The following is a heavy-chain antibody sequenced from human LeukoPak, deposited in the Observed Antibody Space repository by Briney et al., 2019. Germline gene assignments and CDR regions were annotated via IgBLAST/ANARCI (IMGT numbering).Heavy chain of an antibody. Sequence: GRSLRLSCAASGFTFTNYGMHWVRQAPGKGLEWVAVISYDGSSKNYADSVKGRFTISRDNSKSTLFLQMNSLRAEDTAVYYCARDHFLSGYDSPFGYWGQGTLVTVSS. V-gene: IGHV3-30*03. J-gene: IGHJ4*02. CDR3: ARDHFLSGYDSPFGY. CDR1: GFTFTNYG. CDR2: ISYDGSSK. D-gene: IGHD5-12*01.